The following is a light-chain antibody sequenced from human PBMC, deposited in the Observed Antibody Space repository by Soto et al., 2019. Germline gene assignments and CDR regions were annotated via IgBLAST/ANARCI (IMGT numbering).Light chain of an antibody. J-gene: IGKJ1*01. CDR1: QSVSNN. CDR3: QQYNNWWT. V-gene: IGKV3-15*01. Sequence: EIVMTQSPATLSVSPGERATLSCRASQSVSNNLAWYQKKPGQAPRLLIYGASTRATGIPARFSGSGSGTECTLTISSLQSVDFAVYYCQQYNNWWTFGQGIRVEIK. CDR2: GAS.